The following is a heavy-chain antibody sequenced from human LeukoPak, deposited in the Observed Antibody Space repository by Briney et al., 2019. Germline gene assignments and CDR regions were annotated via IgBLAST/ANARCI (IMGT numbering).Heavy chain of an antibody. D-gene: IGHD2-15*01. CDR1: GYIFSGYY. Sequence: ASVTVSCKDSGYIFSGYYIHWVRQAPGQGLEWMGWINPDSGGTNYAQKFQGRITITRDTSISTAYMELSRLRSDDTAVYYCARDDCTGGTCYGWFDPWGQGTLVTVSS. CDR3: ARDDCTGGTCYGWFDP. J-gene: IGHJ5*02. V-gene: IGHV1-2*02. CDR2: INPDSGGT.